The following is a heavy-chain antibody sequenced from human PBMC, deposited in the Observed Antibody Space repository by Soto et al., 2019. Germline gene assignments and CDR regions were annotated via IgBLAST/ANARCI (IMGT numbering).Heavy chain of an antibody. J-gene: IGHJ6*02. Sequence: QVQLVQSGAEVKKPGSSVKVSCKASGGTFSSYTISWVRQAPGQGLEWMGRIIPILGIANYAQKFQGRVTITADKSTSTAYMELSSLRSEDTXVYYCAXGSXXTVTNYGMDVWGQGTTVTVSS. CDR3: AXGSXXTVTNYGMDV. CDR2: IIPILGIA. D-gene: IGHD4-17*01. V-gene: IGHV1-69*02. CDR1: GGTFSSYT.